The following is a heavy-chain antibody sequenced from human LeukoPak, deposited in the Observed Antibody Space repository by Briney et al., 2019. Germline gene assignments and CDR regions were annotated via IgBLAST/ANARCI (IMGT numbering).Heavy chain of an antibody. J-gene: IGHJ4*02. V-gene: IGHV3-7*01. D-gene: IGHD3-16*01. CDR1: GFSFSRYW. CDR3: ASDGGPFDY. Sequence: GGSLRLSSAASGFSFSRYWMSWVRQAPGKGLEWVANINQDGSEKYYVDSVKGRFTISRDNAKKSLYLQMNSLRAEDTAVYYCASDGGPFDYWGQGTLVSVSS. CDR2: INQDGSEK.